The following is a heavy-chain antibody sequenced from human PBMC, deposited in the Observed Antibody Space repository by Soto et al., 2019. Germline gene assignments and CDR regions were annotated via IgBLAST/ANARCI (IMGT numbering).Heavy chain of an antibody. Sequence: QVQLVQSGAEVTKLGASVKVSCKASGYTFTSYNIHWVRQAHGQGLEWVGMINRRGFFTTYAQKFRGRVTMTGETSTSLVYMELTNLRSEDTAVDYCARAAGRFGELFWFDPWGQGTLVSVSS. J-gene: IGHJ5*02. CDR3: ARAAGRFGELFWFDP. CDR1: GYTFTSYN. CDR2: INRRGFFT. D-gene: IGHD3-10*01. V-gene: IGHV1-46*01.